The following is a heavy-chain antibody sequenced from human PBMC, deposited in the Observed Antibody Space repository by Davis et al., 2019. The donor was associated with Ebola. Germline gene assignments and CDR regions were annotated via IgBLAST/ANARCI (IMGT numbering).Heavy chain of an antibody. CDR2: INPNSGGT. V-gene: IGHV1-2*02. D-gene: IGHD6-19*01. Sequence: ASVKVSCKASGYTFTGYYMHWVRQAPGQGLEWMGWINPNSGGTNYAQKFQGRVTMTRDTSISTAYMELSRLRSDDTAVYYCAREEAVAGESSSFDYWGQGTLVTVSS. J-gene: IGHJ4*02. CDR1: GYTFTGYY. CDR3: AREEAVAGESSSFDY.